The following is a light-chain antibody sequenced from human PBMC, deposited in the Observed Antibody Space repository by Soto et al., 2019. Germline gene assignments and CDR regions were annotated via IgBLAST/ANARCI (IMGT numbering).Light chain of an antibody. J-gene: IGKJ1*01. V-gene: IGKV3-15*01. CDR3: QQYNKWPLA. Sequence: IVMTQSPATLSVSPGERATLSCRASQSVSSNLAWYQQKPGQAPRLLIYGASTRATGIPATFSGSGSGTEFTLTISSLQSEDFAVYYCQQYNKWPLAFGQGTKVEIK. CDR1: QSVSSN. CDR2: GAS.